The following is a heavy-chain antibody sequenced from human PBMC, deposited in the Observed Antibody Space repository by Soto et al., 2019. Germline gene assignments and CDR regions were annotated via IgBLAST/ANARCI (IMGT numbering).Heavy chain of an antibody. CDR1: GWSFSGYY. D-gene: IGHD3-22*01. CDR3: ARFAGSDSSGCFDY. V-gene: IGHV4-34*01. CDR2: INHSGST. J-gene: IGHJ4*02. Sequence: PSETLSLTCAVHGWSFSGYYWSWIRQPPGKGLEWIGEINHSGSTNYNPSLKGRFTVSRDNSRSTLYLEMNSLRAEDTAVYHCARFAGSDSSGCFDYWGQGTPVTVSS.